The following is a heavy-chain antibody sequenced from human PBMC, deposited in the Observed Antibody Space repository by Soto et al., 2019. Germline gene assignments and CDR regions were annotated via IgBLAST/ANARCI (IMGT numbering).Heavy chain of an antibody. V-gene: IGHV4-30-4*01. Sequence: QVQLQESGPGVVKPSQTLSLTCPVSGGSFSSGDYYWSWVRQPPGKGLEWIGYIYYTGSTFNNPSLKSRVSISIDTSKTPFSLKLRSVTAAETAVYYCARIHFGDEPSYYYYGMDVWGQGTTVTVSS. CDR1: GGSFSSGDYY. CDR2: IYYTGST. CDR3: ARIHFGDEPSYYYYGMDV. D-gene: IGHD4-17*01. J-gene: IGHJ6*02.